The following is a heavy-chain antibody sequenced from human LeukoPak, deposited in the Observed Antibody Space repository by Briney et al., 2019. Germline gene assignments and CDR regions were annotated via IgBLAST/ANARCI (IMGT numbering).Heavy chain of an antibody. D-gene: IGHD3-22*01. CDR2: IYYSGST. J-gene: IGHJ3*01. V-gene: IGHV4-59*08. CDR3: ARSERIIMILGGAFDV. CDR1: GDSISSYY. Sequence: SETLSLTCTVSGDSISSYYWSWIRQPPGKGLEWIGYIYYSGSTNYNPSLKSRVTISVDTSKNQFSLKLSSVTAADTSVYFCARSERIIMILGGAFDVWGQGTMVTVSS.